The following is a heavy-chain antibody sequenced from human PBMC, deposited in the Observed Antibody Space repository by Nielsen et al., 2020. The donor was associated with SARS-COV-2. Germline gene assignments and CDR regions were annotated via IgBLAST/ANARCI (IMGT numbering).Heavy chain of an antibody. J-gene: IGHJ6*02. Sequence: GGSLRLSCAPSGFTFSSYWMHWVRQAPGKGLVWVSRINSDGSSTSYADSVKGRFTISRDNAKNTLYLQMNSLRAEDTAVYYCAREGCSSTSCYGPLSRYYYYYGMDVWGQGTTVTVSS. CDR2: INSDGSST. CDR3: AREGCSSTSCYGPLSRYYYYYGMDV. D-gene: IGHD2-2*01. V-gene: IGHV3-74*01. CDR1: GFTFSSYW.